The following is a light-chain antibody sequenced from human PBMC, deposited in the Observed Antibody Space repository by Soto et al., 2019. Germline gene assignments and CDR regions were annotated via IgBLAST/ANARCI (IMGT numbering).Light chain of an antibody. CDR1: ESLVHSDGRTY. CDR3: AQLTHFPWT. Sequence: DVVMTQTPLSSPVTLGQPASISCRSSESLVHSDGRTYLSWLQQRPGQPPRLLLYLISNRFSGVPDRFSGSGAGTDFTLKISRVEAEDVGVYYCAQLTHFPWTFGQGTKVEIK. CDR2: LIS. J-gene: IGKJ1*01. V-gene: IGKV2-24*01.